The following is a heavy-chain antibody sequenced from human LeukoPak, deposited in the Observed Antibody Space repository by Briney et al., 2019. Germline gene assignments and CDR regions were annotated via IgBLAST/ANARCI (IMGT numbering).Heavy chain of an antibody. Sequence: HPGGSLRLSCAASGFTVSSNYMHWVRQATGKGLEWVSAIGTAGDTYYPGSVKGRFTISRDNAKNSLYLQMHSLRAEDTAVYYCTRGSFDYWGQGTLVTVSS. CDR3: TRGSFDY. J-gene: IGHJ4*02. CDR2: IGTAGDT. V-gene: IGHV3-13*01. CDR1: GFTVSSNY.